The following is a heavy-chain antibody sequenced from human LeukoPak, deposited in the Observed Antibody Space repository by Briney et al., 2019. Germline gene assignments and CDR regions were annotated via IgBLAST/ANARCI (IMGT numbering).Heavy chain of an antibody. J-gene: IGHJ4*02. CDR1: GYTFTGYY. CDR2: INPNSGGT. Sequence: ASVKVSCKASGYTFTGYYMHWVRQAPGQGLEWMGWINPNSGGTNYAQKFQGRVTMTRDMSTSTVYMELSSLRSEDTAVYYCARDRLTTVTTPGYWGQGTLVTVSS. CDR3: ARDRLTTVTTPGY. D-gene: IGHD4-17*01. V-gene: IGHV1-2*02.